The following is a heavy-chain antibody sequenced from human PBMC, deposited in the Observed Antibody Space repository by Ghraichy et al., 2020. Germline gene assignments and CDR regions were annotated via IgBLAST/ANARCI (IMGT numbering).Heavy chain of an antibody. CDR3: ARGSYDSSGYPLDL. CDR2: ISTSGST. J-gene: IGHJ5*02. V-gene: IGHV4-4*07. CDR1: GGSINSYY. Sequence: ESLNISCTVSGGSINSYYWNWIRQPAGMGLEWIGLISTSGSTNYNPSLKSRVTMSVDTPKNQFSLNLSSVTAADTAVYYCARGSYDSSGYPLDLWGQGTLVTVSS. D-gene: IGHD3-22*01.